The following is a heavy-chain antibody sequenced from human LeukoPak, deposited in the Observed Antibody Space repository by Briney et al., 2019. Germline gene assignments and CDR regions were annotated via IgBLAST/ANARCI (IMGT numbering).Heavy chain of an antibody. V-gene: IGHV1-18*01. CDR1: GYTFTSYG. D-gene: IGHD3-10*01. Sequence: ASVKVSCKASGYTFTSYGISWVRQAPGQGLEWMGWISAYNGNTNYAQKLQGRVTMTTDTSTSTAYMELRSLRSDDTAVYYCARDYYPHVYYYYYYYMDVWGKGTTVTVSS. CDR3: ARDYYPHVYYYYYYYMDV. CDR2: ISAYNGNT. J-gene: IGHJ6*03.